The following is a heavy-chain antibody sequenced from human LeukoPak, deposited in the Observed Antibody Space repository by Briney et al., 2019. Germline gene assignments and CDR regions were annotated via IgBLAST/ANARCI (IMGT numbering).Heavy chain of an antibody. J-gene: IGHJ4*02. V-gene: IGHV3-23*01. CDR2: ISGSGGST. CDR3: AKVEECGSTSCYLSGGLDY. CDR1: GFTFSSYA. D-gene: IGHD2-2*01. Sequence: GGSLRLSCAASGFTFSSYAMSWVRQAPGKGLEWVSAISGSGGSTYYADSVKGRFTISRDNSKNTLYLQMNSLRAEDTAVYYCAKVEECGSTSCYLSGGLDYWGQGTLVTVSP.